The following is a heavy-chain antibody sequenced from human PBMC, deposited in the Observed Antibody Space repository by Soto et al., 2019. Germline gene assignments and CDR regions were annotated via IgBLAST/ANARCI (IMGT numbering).Heavy chain of an antibody. D-gene: IGHD2-15*01. V-gene: IGHV4-39*01. Sequence: SETLSLTCTVSGGSISSSSYYWGWIRQPPGKGLEWIGSIYYSGSTYYNPSLKSRVTISVDTSKNQFSLKLSSVTAADTAVYYCARVGYCSGGSCYLIAFDIWGQGTMVTVS. J-gene: IGHJ3*02. CDR1: GGSISSSSYY. CDR3: ARVGYCSGGSCYLIAFDI. CDR2: IYYSGST.